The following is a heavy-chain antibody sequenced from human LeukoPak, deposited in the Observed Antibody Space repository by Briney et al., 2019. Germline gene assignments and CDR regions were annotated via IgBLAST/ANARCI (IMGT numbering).Heavy chain of an antibody. CDR3: ARVEWELPYFDY. J-gene: IGHJ4*02. Sequence: ASVKVSCKASGYTFTSYGISWVRPAPGQGLEWMGWISAYNGNTNYAQKLQGRVTMTTDTSTSTAYMELRSLRSDDTAVYYCARVEWELPYFDYWGQGTLVTVSS. CDR1: GYTFTSYG. CDR2: ISAYNGNT. D-gene: IGHD1-26*01. V-gene: IGHV1-18*01.